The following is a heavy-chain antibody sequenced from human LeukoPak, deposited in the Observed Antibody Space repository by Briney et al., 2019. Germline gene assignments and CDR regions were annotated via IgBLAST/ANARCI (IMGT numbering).Heavy chain of an antibody. V-gene: IGHV1-69*04. D-gene: IGHD3-22*01. CDR2: IIPILGIA. CDR3: ARGNTYYYDSSGYAYLDY. CDR1: GGTFSSYA. Sequence: SVKVSCKASGGTFSSYAISWVRQAPGQGLEWMGRIIPILGIANYAQKFQGRVTITADKSTSTAYMELSSLRSEDTAVYYCARGNTYYYDSSGYAYLDYWGQGTLVTVSS. J-gene: IGHJ4*02.